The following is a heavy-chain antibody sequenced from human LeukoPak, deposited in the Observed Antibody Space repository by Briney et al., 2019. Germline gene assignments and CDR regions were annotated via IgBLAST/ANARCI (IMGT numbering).Heavy chain of an antibody. V-gene: IGHV1-18*01. CDR1: GYTFTSYG. D-gene: IGHD1-26*01. CDR2: ISAYNGNT. CDR3: ARDSGSYYPGWFDP. J-gene: IGHJ5*02. Sequence: ASVKVSCKASGYTFTSYGISWVRQAPGQGLEWMGWISAYNGNTNYAQKLQGRVTMTTDTSTSTAYMELRSLRSGDTAVYYCARDSGSYYPGWFDPWGQGTLVTVSS.